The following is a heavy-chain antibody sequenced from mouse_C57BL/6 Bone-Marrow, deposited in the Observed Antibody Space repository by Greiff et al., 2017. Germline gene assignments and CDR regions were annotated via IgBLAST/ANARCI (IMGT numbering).Heavy chain of an antibody. D-gene: IGHD1-1*01. CDR2: IWWDDDK. CDR3: ARIHYYGSSYVEYFDV. V-gene: IGHV8-8*01. J-gene: IGHJ1*03. CDR1: GFSLSTFGMG. Sequence: QVTLNVSGPGILQPSQTLSLTCSFSGFSLSTFGMGVGWIRQPSGKGLEWLAHIWWDDDKYYNPALKSRLTISKDTSKNQVFLKIANVDTADTATYYCARIHYYGSSYVEYFDVWGTGTTVTVSS.